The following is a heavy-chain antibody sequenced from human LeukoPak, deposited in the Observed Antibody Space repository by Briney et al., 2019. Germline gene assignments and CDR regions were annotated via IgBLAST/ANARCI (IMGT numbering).Heavy chain of an antibody. V-gene: IGHV4-34*01. J-gene: IGHJ4*02. CDR3: ARDRTLKN. Sequence: SETLSLTCAVYGGSFSGYXWXXXXQPPXXGLEWIEEINHSGSTNYNPSLKSRVXXSVDXSKNQFSLKLSSVTAADTAVYYCARDRTLKNWGQGTLVTVSS. CDR2: INHSGST. CDR1: GGSFSGYX. D-gene: IGHD2-15*01.